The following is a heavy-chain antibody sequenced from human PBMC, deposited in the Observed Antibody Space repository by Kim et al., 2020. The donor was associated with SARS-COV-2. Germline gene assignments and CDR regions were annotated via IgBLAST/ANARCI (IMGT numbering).Heavy chain of an antibody. Sequence: ASVKVSCKASGYTFTSYGISWVRQAPGQGLEWMGWISAYNGNTNYAQKLQGRVTMTTDTSTSTAYMELRSLRSDDTAVYYCARDCPYYDILTGYYKGAFDIWCQGTMVTVSS. CDR2: ISAYNGNT. CDR1: GYTFTSYG. D-gene: IGHD3-9*01. CDR3: ARDCPYYDILTGYYKGAFDI. J-gene: IGHJ3*02. V-gene: IGHV1-18*01.